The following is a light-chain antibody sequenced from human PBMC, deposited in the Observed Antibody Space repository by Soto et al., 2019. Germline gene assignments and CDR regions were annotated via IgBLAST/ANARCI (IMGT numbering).Light chain of an antibody. CDR2: GAS. CDR1: QSVSGN. CDR3: QQYNNWPPA. Sequence: EIVMTQSPATLSVSPGERATLSCRASQSVSGNLAWYQQKPGQAPRLLIYGASTRATAIPARFSGSGSGTDFPHTISSLQSEDFAVYYCQQYNNWPPAFGQGTKVEIK. V-gene: IGKV3-15*01. J-gene: IGKJ1*01.